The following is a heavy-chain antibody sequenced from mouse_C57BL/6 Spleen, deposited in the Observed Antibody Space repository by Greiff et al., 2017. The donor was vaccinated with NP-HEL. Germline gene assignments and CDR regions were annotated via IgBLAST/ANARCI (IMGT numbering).Heavy chain of an antibody. D-gene: IGHD2-3*01. CDR3: TRFRPDGYYWYFDV. Sequence: QVQLQQSGAELVRPGASVTLSCKASGYTFTDYEMHWVKQTPVHGLEWIGAIDPETGGTAYNQKFKGKAILTADKSSSTAYMELRSLTSEDSAVYYCTRFRPDGYYWYFDVWGTGTTVTVSS. J-gene: IGHJ1*03. V-gene: IGHV1-15*01. CDR2: IDPETGGT. CDR1: GYTFTDYE.